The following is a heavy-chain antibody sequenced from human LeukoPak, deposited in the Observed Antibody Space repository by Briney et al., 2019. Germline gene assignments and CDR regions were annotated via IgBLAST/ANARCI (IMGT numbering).Heavy chain of an antibody. CDR2: IIPIFGTA. J-gene: IGHJ6*04. CDR1: GGTFSSYA. D-gene: IGHD6-13*01. V-gene: IGHV1-69*06. Sequence: ASVTVSCKASGGTFSSYAISWVRQAPGQGLEWMGGIIPIFGTANYAQKFQGRVTITADKSTSTAYMELSSLRSEDTAVYYCARGRGGRQQLGYYYGMDVWGKGTTVTVSS. CDR3: ARGRGGRQQLGYYYGMDV.